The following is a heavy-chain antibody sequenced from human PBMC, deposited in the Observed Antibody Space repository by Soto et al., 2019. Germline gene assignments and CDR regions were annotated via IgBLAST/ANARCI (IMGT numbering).Heavy chain of an antibody. CDR3: ATGAGSSGWYLVGL. Sequence: PGGSLRLSCAASGFTFSSYGMHWVRQAPGKGLEWVAVIWYDGSNKYYADSVKGRFTISRDNSKNTLYLQMNSLRAEDTAVYYCATGAGSSGWYLVGLWGQGTLVTVSS. CDR2: IWYDGSNK. D-gene: IGHD6-19*01. J-gene: IGHJ4*02. CDR1: GFTFSSYG. V-gene: IGHV3-33*01.